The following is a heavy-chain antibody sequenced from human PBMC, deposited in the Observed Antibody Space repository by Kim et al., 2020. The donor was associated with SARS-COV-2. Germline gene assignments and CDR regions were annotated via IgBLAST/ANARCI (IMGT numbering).Heavy chain of an antibody. Sequence: GGSLRLSCAASGFSFSDYYMNWIRQAPGKGLEWVAYINSDGSATEYADSVNGRFTISRDNAKKSLYLQMNSLTAEDTAVYYCVREQASWGQGTMVTVSS. CDR3: VREQAS. V-gene: IGHV3-11*01. CDR2: INSDGSAT. J-gene: IGHJ4*02. CDR1: GFSFSDYY.